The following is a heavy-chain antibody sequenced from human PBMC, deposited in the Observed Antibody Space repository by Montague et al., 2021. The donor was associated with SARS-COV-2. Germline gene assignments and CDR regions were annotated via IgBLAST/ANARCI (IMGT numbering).Heavy chain of an antibody. D-gene: IGHD2-21*01. CDR2: IYYSGST. CDR3: ARTACCDLASIYYYVMDV. CDR1: GGSINNYY. J-gene: IGHJ6*02. Sequence: SETLSLTCTVSGGSINNYYWSWIRQPPGRGLEWIGYIYYSGSTKYSPSLKSRVAMSIDTSKNQFSLRLNSVTAADTAVYFCARTACCDLASIYYYVMDVWGQGTTVTVSS. V-gene: IGHV4-59*08.